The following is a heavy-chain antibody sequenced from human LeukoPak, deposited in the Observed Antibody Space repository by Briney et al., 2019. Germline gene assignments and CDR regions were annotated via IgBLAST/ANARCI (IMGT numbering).Heavy chain of an antibody. J-gene: IGHJ4*02. CDR2: INPSDSYT. CDR3: ARQTGGY. V-gene: IGHV5-10-1*01. CDR1: GYSFTNSW. D-gene: IGHD1-14*01. Sequence: GESLKISCKGSGYSFTNSWISWGRQMPGKALEWMGRINPSDSYTDYSPSFQGHVTISADKSISTAYLQWNTLKASDTAMYYCARQTGGYWGQGTLVTVSS.